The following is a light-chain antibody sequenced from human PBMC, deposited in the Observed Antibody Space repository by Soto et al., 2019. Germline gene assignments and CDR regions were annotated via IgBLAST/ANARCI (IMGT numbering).Light chain of an antibody. J-gene: IGLJ2*01. Sequence: QSALTQPASVSGSPGQSITISCAGTMRDVGAYNLVSWYQQHPGRAPQLIIYEFRNRPSGISFRFSGSKSGNTASLTISGLQAEDEGDYYCSSYTSKSSLIFGGGTKVTVL. CDR2: EFR. V-gene: IGLV2-14*01. CDR3: SSYTSKSSLI. CDR1: MRDVGAYNL.